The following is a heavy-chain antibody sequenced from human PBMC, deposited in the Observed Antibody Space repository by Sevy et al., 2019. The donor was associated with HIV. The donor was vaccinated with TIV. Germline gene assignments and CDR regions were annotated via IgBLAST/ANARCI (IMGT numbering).Heavy chain of an antibody. CDR3: ARYSGGWFDP. Sequence: GGSLRLSCAASGFTFSDYYMSWIRQAPGKGLEWVSYISSSGTTMYYVDSVKGRFTISRDNAKNSLYLQIISLRAEDTAVYYCARYSGGWFDPWGQGTLVTVSS. V-gene: IGHV3-11*01. J-gene: IGHJ5*02. D-gene: IGHD4-4*01. CDR1: GFTFSDYY. CDR2: ISSSGTTM.